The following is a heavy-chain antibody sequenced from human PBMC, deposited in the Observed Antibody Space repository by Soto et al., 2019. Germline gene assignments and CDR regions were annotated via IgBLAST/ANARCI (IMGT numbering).Heavy chain of an antibody. CDR3: ARGNNILRGVIAYCFDY. J-gene: IGHJ4*02. V-gene: IGHV4-61*01. CDR1: GGSVSSDNYY. Sequence: QVQLKESGPGLVKPSETLSLTCTAFGGSVSSDNYYWSWIRQPPGKGLEWVGYVYYDGTTSYNPSLKSRVTASVDTSKNQCSLRLSSVTAADTALSFCARGNNILRGVIAYCFDYWGQGTLVTVSS. D-gene: IGHD3-10*01. CDR2: VYYDGTT.